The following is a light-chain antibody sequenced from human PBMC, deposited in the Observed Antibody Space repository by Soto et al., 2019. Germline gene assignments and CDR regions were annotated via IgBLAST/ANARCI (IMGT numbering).Light chain of an antibody. V-gene: IGKV1-39*01. CDR2: AAS. CDR1: QSIRNY. CDR3: QQSYSTPRYT. J-gene: IGKJ2*01. Sequence: DIQMTQSPSSLSASVGDRVTITCRASQSIRNYLNWFQQKPGKAPKLLIYAASSLQSGVPSRFTGSGSGTDFILTISSLQPEDFATDYCQQSYSTPRYTFGQGTKLEIK.